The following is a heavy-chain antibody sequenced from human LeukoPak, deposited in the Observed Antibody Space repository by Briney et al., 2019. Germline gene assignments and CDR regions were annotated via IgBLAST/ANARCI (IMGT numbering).Heavy chain of an antibody. Sequence: GQSLKISCTGSGYSSSSYWIAWVRQMPGKGLEWMGVIYPGDSDTTYNPSFQGQVTISADKSISTAYLQWSSLKASDTAMYYCARQAVQHNWFDPWGQGTLVTVSS. V-gene: IGHV5-51*01. J-gene: IGHJ5*02. CDR1: GYSSSSYW. CDR3: ARQAVQHNWFDP. D-gene: IGHD5-18*01. CDR2: IYPGDSDT.